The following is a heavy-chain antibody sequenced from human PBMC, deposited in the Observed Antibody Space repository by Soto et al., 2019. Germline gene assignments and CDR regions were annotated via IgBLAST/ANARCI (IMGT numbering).Heavy chain of an antibody. J-gene: IGHJ4*02. V-gene: IGHV4-59*08. CDR3: ARLEMAGTFNYFDY. Sequence: SETLSLTCTVSGGSISSYYWSWIRQPPGKGLEWIGYIYYSGSTNYNPSLKSRVTLPVETSKNQFSLKLSSVTAADTAVYYCARLEMAGTFNYFDYWGQGTLVTVSS. CDR2: IYYSGST. CDR1: GGSISSYY. D-gene: IGHD6-19*01.